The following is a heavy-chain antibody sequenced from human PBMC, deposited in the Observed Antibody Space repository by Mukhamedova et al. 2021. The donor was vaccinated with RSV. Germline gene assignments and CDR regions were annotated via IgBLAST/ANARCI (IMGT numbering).Heavy chain of an antibody. CDR2: IWYDGSNK. V-gene: IGHV3-33*06. J-gene: IGHJ6*01. CDR3: AKEPTIVGATPYYYGMD. Sequence: SSYGMHWVRQAPGKGLEWVAVIWYDGSNKYYADSVKGRFTISRDNSKNTLYLQMNSLRAEDTAMYYCAKEPTIVGATPYYYGMD. D-gene: IGHD1-26*01. CDR1: SSYG.